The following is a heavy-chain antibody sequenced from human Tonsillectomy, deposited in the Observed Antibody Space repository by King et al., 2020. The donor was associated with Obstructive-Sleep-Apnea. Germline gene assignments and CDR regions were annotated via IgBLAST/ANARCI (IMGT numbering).Heavy chain of an antibody. V-gene: IGHV4-31*03. CDR1: GGSISSGSYY. CDR3: AGIMCSSSSCKYFYGLDV. J-gene: IGHJ6*02. Sequence: QLQESGPGLVKPSQTLSLTCSVSGGSISSGSYYWSWIRQHPGRGLEWIGYIFYSGSASYNPSLKSRLTISVDLSQNQFSLRLSSLTAADTAVFYCAGIMCSSSSCKYFYGLDVWGLGTTVTVSS. D-gene: IGHD2-2*01. CDR2: IFYSGSA.